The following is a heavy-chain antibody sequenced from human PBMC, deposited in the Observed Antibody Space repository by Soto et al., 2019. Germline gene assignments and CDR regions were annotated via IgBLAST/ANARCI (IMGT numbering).Heavy chain of an antibody. J-gene: IGHJ4*02. D-gene: IGHD6-19*01. CDR2: MQPSTGRT. Sequence: QVPLVKSEAEVREPGASVKVSCKASGYSFTSLDINWVRQTAGQGLEWLGWMQPSTGRTGYAQNFQGRGTMTKDTSVNTAYMNLPTLTSDDTSFYSCARGISAEVEYWVQGTLVTVSS. CDR3: ARGISAEVEY. CDR1: GYSFTSLD. V-gene: IGHV1-8*01.